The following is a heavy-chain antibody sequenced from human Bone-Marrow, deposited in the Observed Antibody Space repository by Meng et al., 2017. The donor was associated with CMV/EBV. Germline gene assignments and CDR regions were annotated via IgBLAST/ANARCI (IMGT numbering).Heavy chain of an antibody. D-gene: IGHD3-3*01. CDR1: GFTVSSNY. CDR3: ARAGPKYYGAYYYYGMDV. J-gene: IGHJ6*01. Sequence: GGSLRLSCAASGFTVSSNYMSWVRQAPGKGLEWVSVIYSGGSTYYADSVKGRFTISRDNSKNTLYLQMNSLRAEDTAVYYCARAGPKYYGAYYYYGMDVWGQGPTVTVYS. V-gene: IGHV3-53*01. CDR2: IYSGGST.